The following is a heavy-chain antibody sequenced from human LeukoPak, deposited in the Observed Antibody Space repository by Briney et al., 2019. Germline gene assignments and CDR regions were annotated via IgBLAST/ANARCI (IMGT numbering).Heavy chain of an antibody. CDR2: ISSSSSYI. V-gene: IGHV3-21*01. CDR1: GFTFSSYS. Sequence: SGGSLRLSCAASGFTFSSYSMNWVRQAPGKGLEWVSSISSSSSYIYYADSVKGRFTISRDNAKNSLYLQMNSLRAEDTAVYYCARDSAAAGIVLGYWGQGTLVTVSS. CDR3: ARDSAAAGIVLGY. D-gene: IGHD6-13*01. J-gene: IGHJ4*02.